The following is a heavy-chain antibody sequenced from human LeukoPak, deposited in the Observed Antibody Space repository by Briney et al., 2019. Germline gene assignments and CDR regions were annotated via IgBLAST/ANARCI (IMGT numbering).Heavy chain of an antibody. Sequence: PSETLSLTCTVSGGSISSYYWSWIRQPPGKGLEWIGYIYYSGSTNYNPSLKSRVTISVDTSKNQFSLKLSSVTAADTAVYYCARAVVGAISNYYCYMDVWGKGTTVTVSS. CDR3: ARAVVGAISNYYCYMDV. D-gene: IGHD1-26*01. J-gene: IGHJ6*03. CDR2: IYYSGST. V-gene: IGHV4-59*01. CDR1: GGSISSYY.